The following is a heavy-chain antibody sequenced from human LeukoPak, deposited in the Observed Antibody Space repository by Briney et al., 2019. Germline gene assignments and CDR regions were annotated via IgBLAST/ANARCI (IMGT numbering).Heavy chain of an antibody. CDR2: IISSSSNI. V-gene: IGHV3-48*04. D-gene: IGHD2-15*01. CDR1: GFTFSSYS. CDR3: ARDVLGYCSGGSCYTEDPNWFDP. Sequence: PGGSLRLSCAASGFTFSSYSVNWVRQAPGKGLEWVSYIISSSSNIYYADSVKGRFTISRDNAKNSLYLQMNSLRAEDTAVYYCARDVLGYCSGGSCYTEDPNWFDPWGQGTLVTVSS. J-gene: IGHJ5*02.